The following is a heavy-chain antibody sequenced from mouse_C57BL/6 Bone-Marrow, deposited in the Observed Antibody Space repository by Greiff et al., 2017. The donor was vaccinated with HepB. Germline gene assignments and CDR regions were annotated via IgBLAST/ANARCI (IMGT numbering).Heavy chain of an antibody. CDR3: ARGRTVGAY. Sequence: VQLVESGGGLVKPGGSLKLSCAASGFTFSDYGMHWVRQAPEKGLEWVAYISSGSSTIYYADTVKGRFTISRDNAKNTLFLQMTSLRSEDTAMYYCARGRTVGAYWGQGTLVTVSA. V-gene: IGHV5-17*01. J-gene: IGHJ3*01. CDR1: GFTFSDYG. CDR2: ISSGSSTI. D-gene: IGHD1-1*01.